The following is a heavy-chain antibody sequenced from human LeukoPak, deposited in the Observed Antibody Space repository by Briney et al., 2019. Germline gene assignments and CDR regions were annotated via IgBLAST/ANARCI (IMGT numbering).Heavy chain of an antibody. CDR3: ARAVGTAMVTGFDY. V-gene: IGHV3-53*01. Sequence: GALRLSCAASGFTVSSNYMSWVRQAPGRGLEWVSVIYSGGSIYYADSVKGRFTISRDNSKNTLYLQMNSLRAEDTAVYYCARAVGTAMVTGFDYWGQGTLVTVSS. D-gene: IGHD5-18*01. CDR1: GFTVSSNY. CDR2: IYSGGSI. J-gene: IGHJ4*02.